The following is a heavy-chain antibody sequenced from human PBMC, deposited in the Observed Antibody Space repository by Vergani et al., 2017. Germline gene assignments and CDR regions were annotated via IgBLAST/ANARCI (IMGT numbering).Heavy chain of an antibody. CDR3: ARVVVVPAAIHYYYYYYMDV. Sequence: QVQLQESGPGLVKPSETLSLTCTVSGGSISSYYWSWIRQPPGKGLEGIGYIYYSGSTNYNPSLKSRVTISVDTSKNQFSLKLSSVTAADTAVYYCARVVVVPAAIHYYYYYYMDVWGKGTTVTVSS. V-gene: IGHV4-59*01. CDR2: IYYSGST. CDR1: GGSISSYY. J-gene: IGHJ6*03. D-gene: IGHD2-2*01.